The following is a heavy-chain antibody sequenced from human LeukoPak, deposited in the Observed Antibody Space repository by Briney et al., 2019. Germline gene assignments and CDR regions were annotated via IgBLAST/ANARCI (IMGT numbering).Heavy chain of an antibody. J-gene: IGHJ4*02. CDR2: INHSGST. CDR3: ARWRGGGYNYCDF. CDR1: GGSFSGYS. V-gene: IGHV4-34*01. D-gene: IGHD5-24*01. Sequence: SETLSLTCVVNGGSFSGYSWGWIRQPPGKGLEWIGEINHSGSTSYNPSLKSRVTILIDTSKNQFSLKLRSVTAADTAVYYCARWRGGGYNYCDFWGQGILVTVSS.